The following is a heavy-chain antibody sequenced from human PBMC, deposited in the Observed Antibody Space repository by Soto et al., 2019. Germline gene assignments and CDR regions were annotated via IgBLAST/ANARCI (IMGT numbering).Heavy chain of an antibody. CDR2: IIPIFGTA. V-gene: IGHV1-69*13. CDR3: AREGGGYSYHNLFDY. D-gene: IGHD5-18*01. CDR1: GGTFSSYA. Sequence: SVKVSCKASGGTFSSYAISWVRQAPGQGLEWMGGIIPIFGTANYAQEFQGRVTITADESTSTAYMELSSLRSEDTAVYYCAREGGGYSYHNLFDYWGQGTLVTVSS. J-gene: IGHJ4*02.